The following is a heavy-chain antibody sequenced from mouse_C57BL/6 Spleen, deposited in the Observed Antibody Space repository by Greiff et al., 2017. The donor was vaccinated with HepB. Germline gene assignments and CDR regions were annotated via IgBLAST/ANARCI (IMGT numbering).Heavy chain of an antibody. V-gene: IGHV14-1*01. D-gene: IGHD2-5*01. CDR3: PTWDSNYDFDY. CDR1: GFNIKDYY. CDR2: IDPEDGDT. J-gene: IGHJ2*01. Sequence: EVQLQQSGAELVRPGASVKLSCTASGFNIKDYYMHWVKQRPEQGLEWIGRIDPEDGDTEYAPKFQGKATMTADTSSNTAYLQLSSLTSEDTAVYYCPTWDSNYDFDYWGQGTTLTVSS.